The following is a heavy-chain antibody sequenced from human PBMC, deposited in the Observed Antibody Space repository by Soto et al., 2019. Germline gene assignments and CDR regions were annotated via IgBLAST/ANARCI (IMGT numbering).Heavy chain of an antibody. J-gene: IGHJ4*02. D-gene: IGHD6-13*01. Sequence: QVQLVQSGSEVKKPGSSVKVSCRASGGTFKTYSINWVRQAPGQGLEWMGGIIPMFRKTTYAQKFKGRVTITADESTSTVYMELSSLTSEDTAVFFCARLWGIAPRDDLGQGTLVTVSS. CDR2: IIPMFRKT. CDR1: GGTFKTYS. V-gene: IGHV1-69*12. CDR3: ARLWGIAPRDD.